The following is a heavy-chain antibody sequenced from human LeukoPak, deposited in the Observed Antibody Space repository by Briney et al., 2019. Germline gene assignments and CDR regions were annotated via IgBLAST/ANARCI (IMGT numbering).Heavy chain of an antibody. CDR1: GLIVSKNQ. D-gene: IGHD3-16*01. CDR2: IYTGATT. CDR3: ARETFSYFDY. V-gene: IGHV3-53*01. J-gene: IGHJ4*02. Sequence: PGGSLRLSCAVPGLIVSKNQMSWVRQAPGKGLEWVSIIYTGATTYYADSVKGRFTISRDNSKNTLYLQINSLRTEDTAMYYCARETFSYFDYWGQGTLVTVSS.